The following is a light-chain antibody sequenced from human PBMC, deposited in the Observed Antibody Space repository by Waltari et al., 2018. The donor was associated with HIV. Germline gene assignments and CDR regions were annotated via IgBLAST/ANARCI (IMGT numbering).Light chain of an antibody. Sequence: EIVLTQSPATLSLSPWERATLSCRASQSVSWLAWYQQKPGQAPRFLIYHASNRAAGIPARFSGSGSGTDFTLTISSLEPEDFAVSFCQRRGNWPITFGQGIRLEIK. CDR1: QSVSW. CDR2: HAS. J-gene: IGKJ5*01. V-gene: IGKV3-11*01. CDR3: QRRGNWPIT.